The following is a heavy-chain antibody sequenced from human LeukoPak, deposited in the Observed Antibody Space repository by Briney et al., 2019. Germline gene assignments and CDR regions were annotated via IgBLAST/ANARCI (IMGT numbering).Heavy chain of an antibody. CDR1: GFTFSSHE. D-gene: IGHD6-19*01. Sequence: GGSLRLSCAASGFTFSSHEMNWVRQAPGKGLEWVSYISSSGSTIFYADSVKGRFTISRDNAKNSLYLQMNSLRAEDTAVYYCARYSSGWPSFDYWGQGTLVTVSS. V-gene: IGHV3-48*03. J-gene: IGHJ4*02. CDR2: ISSSGSTI. CDR3: ARYSSGWPSFDY.